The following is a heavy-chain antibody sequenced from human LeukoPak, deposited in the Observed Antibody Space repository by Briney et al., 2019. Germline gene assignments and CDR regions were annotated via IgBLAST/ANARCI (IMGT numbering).Heavy chain of an antibody. CDR2: INHSGST. V-gene: IGHV4-34*01. CDR1: GGSFSVYD. CDR3: ARGYGSSWYCAEYFQH. D-gene: IGHD6-13*01. J-gene: IGHJ1*01. Sequence: PSETLSLTCAVYGGSFSVYDWSWIRQPPGKGLEWIGEINHSGSTNYNPSLKSRVTISVDTYKNQFSLKLSSVTAADTAVYYCARGYGSSWYCAEYFQHWGQGTLVTVSS.